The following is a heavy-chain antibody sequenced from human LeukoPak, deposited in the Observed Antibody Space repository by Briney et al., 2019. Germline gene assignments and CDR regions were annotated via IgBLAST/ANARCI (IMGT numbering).Heavy chain of an antibody. V-gene: IGHV4-38-2*02. D-gene: IGHD3-10*01. CDR1: GGSISSYY. J-gene: IGHJ4*02. CDR3: ARDVWFGAGRTFDY. CDR2: IYHSGST. Sequence: PSETLSLTCTVSGGSISSYYWSWIRQPPGKGLEWIGSIYHSGSTYYNPSLKSRVTISVDTSKNQFSLKLSSVTAADTAVYYCARDVWFGAGRTFDYWGQGTLVTVSS.